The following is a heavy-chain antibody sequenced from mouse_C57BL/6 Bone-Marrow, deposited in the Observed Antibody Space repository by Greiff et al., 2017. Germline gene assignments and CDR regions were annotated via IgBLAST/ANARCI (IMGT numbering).Heavy chain of an antibody. J-gene: IGHJ4*01. CDR3: ARYYGSSYGAMDY. Sequence: EVQLQQSGPELVKPGASVKISCKASGYTFTDYSMNWVKQSHGKSLEWIGDINPNNGGTSYNQKFKGKATLTVDKSSSTAYMELRSLTSEDSAVYDCARYYGSSYGAMDYWGQGTSVTVSS. V-gene: IGHV1-26*01. CDR1: GYTFTDYS. D-gene: IGHD1-1*01. CDR2: INPNNGGT.